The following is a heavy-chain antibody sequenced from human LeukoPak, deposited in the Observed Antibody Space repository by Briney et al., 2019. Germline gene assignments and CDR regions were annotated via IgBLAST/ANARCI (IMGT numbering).Heavy chain of an antibody. CDR3: ARGTEQRLAPQHFDL. D-gene: IGHD6-25*01. CDR2: ISSSSSYI. J-gene: IGHJ2*01. V-gene: IGHV3-21*01. CDR1: GFTFSSYS. Sequence: GGSLRLSCAASGFTFSSYSMNWVRQAPGKGLEWVSSISSSSSYIYYADSVKGRFTISRDNAKNSLYLQMNSLRAEDTAVYYCARGTEQRLAPQHFDLWGRGTLVTVSS.